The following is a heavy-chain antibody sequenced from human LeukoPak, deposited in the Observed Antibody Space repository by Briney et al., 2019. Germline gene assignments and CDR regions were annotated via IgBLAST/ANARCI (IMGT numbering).Heavy chain of an antibody. J-gene: IGHJ4*02. Sequence: SQTLSLTCAISGDSVSSNSVTWNWIRQSPSRGLEWLGRTYYRSTWYNDYAVSVRGRITVNPDTSKNQFSLHLNSVTAPDTAVYYCARHYVWGSNRYYPFDYWGQGTLVTVSS. CDR3: ARHYVWGSNRYYPFDY. CDR1: GDSVSSNSVT. CDR2: TYYRSTWYN. D-gene: IGHD3-16*02. V-gene: IGHV6-1*01.